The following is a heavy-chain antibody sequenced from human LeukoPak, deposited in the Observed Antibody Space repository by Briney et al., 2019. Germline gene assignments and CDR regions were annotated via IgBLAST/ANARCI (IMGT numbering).Heavy chain of an antibody. Sequence: PSETLSLTCTVSGDSISSGSSYWRWIRQPPGKGLEWIGYINYSGSSYYNPSLKSRITISEDRSKNQYSLKLISVTPADTAVYFCARGDFWSGFRDWGQGTLVTVSS. CDR1: GDSISSGSSY. V-gene: IGHV4-39*07. J-gene: IGHJ4*02. CDR3: ARGDFWSGFRD. CDR2: INYSGSS. D-gene: IGHD3-3*01.